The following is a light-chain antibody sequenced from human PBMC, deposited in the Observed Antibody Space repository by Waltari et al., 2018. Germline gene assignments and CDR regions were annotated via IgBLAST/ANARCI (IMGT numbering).Light chain of an antibody. Sequence: QTVLTQPPSAPGTPGQTVSISCSGGSSNIAVNTVNWYQQLPGMAPKLLINGNNQRPSGVPDRFSGSKSGTSASLAISGLQSEDEADYYCAAWDDSLYGRVFGGGTKLTVL. CDR3: AAWDDSLYGRV. CDR1: SSNIAVNT. CDR2: GNN. J-gene: IGLJ2*01. V-gene: IGLV1-44*01.